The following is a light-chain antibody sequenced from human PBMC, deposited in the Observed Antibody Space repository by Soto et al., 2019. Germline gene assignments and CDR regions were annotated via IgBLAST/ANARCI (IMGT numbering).Light chain of an antibody. V-gene: IGLV2-14*01. CDR2: EVN. J-gene: IGLJ1*01. CDR3: FSSTTTITHV. CDR1: SSDIGAYDY. Sequence: QSALTQPASLSGSPGQSITISCTGTSSDIGAYDYVSWFQQHPGKAPKLMISEVNNRPSGVSNRFSGSKSGNTAYLTISGLQVEDQPEYFCFSSTTTITHVFGTGTKVTVL.